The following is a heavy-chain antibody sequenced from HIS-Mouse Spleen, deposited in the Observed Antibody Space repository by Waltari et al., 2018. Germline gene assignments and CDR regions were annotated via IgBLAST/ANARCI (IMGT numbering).Heavy chain of an antibody. CDR2: TYYRSKCEK. Sequence: QVQLQQSGPGLVKPSQTLSLTCAISGDRVSSNSAAWNWTKQSPSRGLEWLGRTYYRSKCEKDYAVSVKSRITINPDTSKNQFSLQLNSVTPEDTAVYYCARAEVGIRRYFDLWGRGTLVTVS. D-gene: IGHD2-21*01. CDR1: GDRVSSNSAA. V-gene: IGHV6-1*01. CDR3: ARAEVGIRRYFDL. J-gene: IGHJ2*01.